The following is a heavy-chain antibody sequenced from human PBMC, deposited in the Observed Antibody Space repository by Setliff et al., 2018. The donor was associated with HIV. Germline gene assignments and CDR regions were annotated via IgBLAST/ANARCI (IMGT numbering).Heavy chain of an antibody. CDR2: IYFSGST. J-gene: IGHJ4*02. D-gene: IGHD3-10*01. Sequence: SETLSLTCTVSGGSISSSSYFWGWIRRPPGTGLDWIGSIYFSGSTYYNPSLESRVTISMDTSKNQFSLKLTSVTAADTAVYYCATSPAGEILGSRPFYFDYWGQGTLVTVSS. V-gene: IGHV4-39*07. CDR1: GGSISSSSYF. CDR3: ATSPAGEILGSRPFYFDY.